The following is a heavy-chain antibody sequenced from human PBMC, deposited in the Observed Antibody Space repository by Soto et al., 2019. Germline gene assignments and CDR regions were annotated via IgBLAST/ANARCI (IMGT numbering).Heavy chain of an antibody. CDR1: GGTFRSYA. D-gene: IGHD3-22*01. J-gene: IGHJ3*02. CDR2: IIPIFGTA. CDR3: LVVITTYDAFDI. V-gene: IGHV1-69*13. Sequence: SGKVSCKASGGTFRSYAISWVRQAPGQGLEWMGGIIPIFGTANYAQKFQGRVTITADESTSTAYMELSSLRSEDTAVYYCLVVITTYDAFDIWGHGTMVTVSS.